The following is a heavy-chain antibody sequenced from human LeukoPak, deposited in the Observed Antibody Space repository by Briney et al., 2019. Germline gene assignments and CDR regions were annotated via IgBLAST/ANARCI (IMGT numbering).Heavy chain of an antibody. J-gene: IGHJ6*02. CDR3: ARHRGSGTYYYGMDV. CDR1: GYSFTNYW. D-gene: IGHD3-10*01. V-gene: IGHV5-51*01. Sequence: GESLKISCKGSGYSFTNYWIGWVRQMPGRGLEWMGIIYPGDSDTRYSPSLQGQVTISADKSISTAYLQWSSLKASDTAMFYCARHRGSGTYYYGMDVWGQGTTVTVSS. CDR2: IYPGDSDT.